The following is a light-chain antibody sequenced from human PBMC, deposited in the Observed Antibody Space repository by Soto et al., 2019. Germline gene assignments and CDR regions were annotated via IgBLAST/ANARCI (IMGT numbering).Light chain of an antibody. V-gene: IGKV3-15*01. J-gene: IGKJ1*01. CDR3: QQYNSWLWT. CDR2: GAS. Sequence: DRVRTQAPDTRSLSAGEGAGLGWRASQSVSRKLAWYQQKPGQAPRLLIYGASTRATGIPARLSGSGSGPAFTLIISSLQSEDSAVYSCQQYNSWLWTFGQGTKVDI. CDR1: QSVSRK.